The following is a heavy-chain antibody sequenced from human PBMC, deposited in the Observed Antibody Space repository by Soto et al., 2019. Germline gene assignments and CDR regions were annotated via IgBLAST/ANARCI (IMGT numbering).Heavy chain of an antibody. CDR3: ARGYYYGSGRPTPGGMDV. CDR2: THDSGST. Sequence: SETLSLTCTVSGGSISSYYWSWIRQSPGKGLKRIGYTHDSGSTNYNPSLKSRVTMSVDTSKNLFSLKLSSVTAADTAVYYCARGYYYGSGRPTPGGMDVWGQGTTVTVSS. J-gene: IGHJ6*02. CDR1: GGSISSYY. V-gene: IGHV4-59*08. D-gene: IGHD3-10*01.